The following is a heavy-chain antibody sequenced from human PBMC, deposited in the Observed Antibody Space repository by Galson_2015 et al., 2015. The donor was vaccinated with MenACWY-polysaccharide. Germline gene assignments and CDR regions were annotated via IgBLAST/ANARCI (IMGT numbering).Heavy chain of an antibody. Sequence: SLRLSCAASGFPFSNYAMTWVRQAPGKGLDWVSTISGTDANTYYSVSVRGRFTISRDNSKNTLFLQMNSPRAEDTAIYYCAKGLGSFDFWGLGTLVTVSS. V-gene: IGHV3-23*01. CDR2: ISGTDANT. D-gene: IGHD3-10*01. J-gene: IGHJ4*02. CDR1: GFPFSNYA. CDR3: AKGLGSFDF.